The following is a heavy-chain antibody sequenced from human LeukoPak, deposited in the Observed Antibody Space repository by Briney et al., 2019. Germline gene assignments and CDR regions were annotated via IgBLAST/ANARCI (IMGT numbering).Heavy chain of an antibody. Sequence: ASVKISCKVSGYTFTDYYMHWVQQAPGKGLEWMGLVDPEDGETIYAEKFQGRVTITADTSTDTAYMELSSLRSEDTAVYYCATEGLIAVAGTVAFDIWSQGTMVTVSS. CDR3: ATEGLIAVAGTVAFDI. D-gene: IGHD6-19*01. V-gene: IGHV1-69-2*01. CDR2: VDPEDGET. J-gene: IGHJ3*02. CDR1: GYTFTDYY.